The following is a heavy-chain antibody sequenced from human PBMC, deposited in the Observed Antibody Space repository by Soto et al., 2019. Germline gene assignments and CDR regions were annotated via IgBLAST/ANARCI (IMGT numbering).Heavy chain of an antibody. V-gene: IGHV1-3*01. D-gene: IGHD2-8*01. Sequence: QVQLVQSGAEVKKPGASVKVSCKASGYTFTSYAMHWVRQAPGQRLEWMGWINAGNGNTKYSQKFQGRVTIARDTSASTAYMELSSLRSEDTAVYYCARVRGYCTNGVCSYYYYGMDVWGQGTTVTVSS. CDR3: ARVRGYCTNGVCSYYYYGMDV. CDR2: INAGNGNT. J-gene: IGHJ6*02. CDR1: GYTFTSYA.